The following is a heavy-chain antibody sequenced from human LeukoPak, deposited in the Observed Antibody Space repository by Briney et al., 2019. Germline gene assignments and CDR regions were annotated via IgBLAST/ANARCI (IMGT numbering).Heavy chain of an antibody. CDR2: MNPNSGNT. J-gene: IGHJ5*02. V-gene: IGHV1-8*03. CDR3: ARGRGSFGELLNNCFDP. D-gene: IGHD3-10*01. CDR1: GYTFTSYD. Sequence: ASVKVSCKASGYTFTSYDINWVRQATGQGVEWMGWMNPNSGNTGYAQKLQGRITITRNTSISTAYMELSSLRSEDTAVYYCARGRGSFGELLNNCFDPWGQGTLVTVSS.